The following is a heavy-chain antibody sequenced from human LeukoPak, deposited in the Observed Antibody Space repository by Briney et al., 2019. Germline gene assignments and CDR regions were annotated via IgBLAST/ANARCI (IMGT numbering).Heavy chain of an antibody. CDR2: ISGSGGST. J-gene: IGHJ4*02. CDR1: GFTFSSYA. CDR3: AKFLAYYDSSGFPGYFDY. V-gene: IGHV3-23*01. D-gene: IGHD3-22*01. Sequence: GGSLRLSCAASGFTFSSYAMSWVRQAPGKGLEWVSAISGSGGSTYYADSVKGRFTISRDNSKNTLYLQMNSLRAEDTAVYCCAKFLAYYDSSGFPGYFDYWGQGTLVTVSS.